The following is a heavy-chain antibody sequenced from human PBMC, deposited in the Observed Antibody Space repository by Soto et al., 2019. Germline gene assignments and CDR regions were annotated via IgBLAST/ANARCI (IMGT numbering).Heavy chain of an antibody. CDR3: ARGLTMIVVVPGAFDI. Sequence: LRLSCAASGFTFSSYSMNWVRQAPGKGLEWVSYISSSSSTIYYADSVKGRFTISRDNAENSLYLQMNSLRDEDTAVYYCARGLTMIVVVPGAFDIWGQGTMVTVSS. D-gene: IGHD3-22*01. CDR1: GFTFSSYS. V-gene: IGHV3-48*02. CDR2: ISSSSSTI. J-gene: IGHJ3*02.